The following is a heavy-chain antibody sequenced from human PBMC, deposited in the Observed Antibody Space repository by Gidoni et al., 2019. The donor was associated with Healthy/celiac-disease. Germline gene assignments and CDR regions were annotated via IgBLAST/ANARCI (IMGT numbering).Heavy chain of an antibody. CDR2: INHSGST. V-gene: IGHV4-34*01. CDR1: GGSFSGYY. Sequence: QVQLQQWGAGLLKPSATLPLTCAVYGGSFSGYYWSWIRQPPGKGLEWIGEINHSGSTNYNPSLKSRVTISVDTSKNQFSLKLSSVTAADTAVYYCARGGDRSRGSDYWSQGTLVTVSS. D-gene: IGHD3-16*01. J-gene: IGHJ4*02. CDR3: ARGGDRSRGSDY.